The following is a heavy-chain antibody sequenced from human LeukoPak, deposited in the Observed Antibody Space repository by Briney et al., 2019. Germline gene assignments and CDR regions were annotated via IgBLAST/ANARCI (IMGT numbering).Heavy chain of an antibody. J-gene: IGHJ6*03. Sequence: SETLSLTCTVSGDSISSSAYYWGWIRQPPGKGLEWIGSIYYSGTTYYNPSLKSRVTVSVDTSKNRFSLKLSSVTAADTAVYYCARETSQKGAHYMDVWGKGTTVTISS. D-gene: IGHD3-16*01. CDR2: IYYSGTT. CDR3: ARETSQKGAHYMDV. CDR1: GDSISSSAYY. V-gene: IGHV4-39*07.